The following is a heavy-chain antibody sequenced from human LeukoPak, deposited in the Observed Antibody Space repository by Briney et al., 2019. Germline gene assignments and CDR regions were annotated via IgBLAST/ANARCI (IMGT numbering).Heavy chain of an antibody. CDR2: IYTIGST. D-gene: IGHD3-10*01. CDR1: GGSISSYY. CDR3: ARDGENVLLWFREYRYYFVY. Sequence: PSETLSLTCTVSGGSISSYYWSWIRQPAGKGLEWIGRIYTIGSTNYNPSLKSRVTMSVDTSKNQFSLKLSSVTAADTAVYYCARDGENVLLWFREYRYYFVYWGQGTLVTVSS. J-gene: IGHJ4*02. V-gene: IGHV4-4*07.